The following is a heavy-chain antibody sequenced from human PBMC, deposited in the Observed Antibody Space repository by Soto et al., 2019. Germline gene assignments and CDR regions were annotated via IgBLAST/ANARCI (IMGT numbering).Heavy chain of an antibody. CDR1: GGSFSGYY. CDR2: INHSGST. V-gene: IGHV4-34*01. J-gene: IGHJ5*02. Sequence: SETLSLTCAVYGGSFSGYYWILIRQPPGKGLEWIGEINHSGSTNYNPSLKSRVTISVDTSKNQFSLKLSSVTAADTAVYYCARTTGIAAAPGFDPWGQGTLVTVSS. D-gene: IGHD6-13*01. CDR3: ARTTGIAAAPGFDP.